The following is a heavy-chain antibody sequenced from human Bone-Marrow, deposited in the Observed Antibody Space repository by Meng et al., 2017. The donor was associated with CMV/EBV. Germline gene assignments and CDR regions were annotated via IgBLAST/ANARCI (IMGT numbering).Heavy chain of an antibody. J-gene: IGHJ6*01. CDR3: ARDQPLPEVGYYYGMDV. CDR1: GFTFDDYA. Sequence: GGSLRLSCVASGFTFDDYAMHWVRQAPGKGLEWVSGISWNSGSIGYADSVKGRFTISRDNAKNSLYLQMNSLRAEDTAVYYCARDQPLPEVGYYYGMDVWGQGTTVTGSS. CDR2: ISWNSGSI. D-gene: IGHD3-16*01. V-gene: IGHV3-9*01.